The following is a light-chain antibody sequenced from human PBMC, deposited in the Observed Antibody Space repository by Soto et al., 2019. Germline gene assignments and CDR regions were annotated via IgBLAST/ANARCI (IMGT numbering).Light chain of an antibody. CDR3: PSYAGTVSYV. CDR2: EVS. CDR1: GSDVGAYNL. J-gene: IGLJ1*01. V-gene: IGLV2-23*02. Sequence: CALTQPASVSGCPGQSIAIPCAGTGSDVGAYNLVSWYQQHPGKAPKRIICEVSTRPSGISNRFSGCKSADTASLTLSGPQAEDEADYFCPSYAGTVSYVFRTETKGTVL.